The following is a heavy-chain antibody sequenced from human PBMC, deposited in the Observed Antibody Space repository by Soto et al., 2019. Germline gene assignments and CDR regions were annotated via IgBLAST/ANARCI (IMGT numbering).Heavy chain of an antibody. Sequence: VESGGGLVKPGGSLRLSCVTSRFTLSDAWMSWVRQAPGKGLEWVGRIKSTPDGWTTKYAPLVTGRFSISRDDSKSTMYLQMDWWEAEYTAGYYCSSGGHYFGDWGQGTLVTVSS. D-gene: IGHD3-16*01. CDR3: SSGGHYFGD. CDR2: IKSTPDGWTT. CDR1: RFTLSDAW. V-gene: IGHV3-15*01. J-gene: IGHJ4*02.